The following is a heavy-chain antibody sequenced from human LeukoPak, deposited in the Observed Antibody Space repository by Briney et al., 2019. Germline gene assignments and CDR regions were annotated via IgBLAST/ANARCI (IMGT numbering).Heavy chain of an antibody. Sequence: SETLSLTCAVYGGSFSGYYWSWIRQPPGKGLDWIGEINHSGSTNYNPSLKSRVTISVDTSKNQFSLKLSSVTAADTAVYYCARGRSYYYDGYNWFDPWGQGTLVTVSS. CDR1: GGSFSGYY. CDR2: INHSGST. CDR3: ARGRSYYYDGYNWFDP. V-gene: IGHV4-34*01. J-gene: IGHJ5*02. D-gene: IGHD3-22*01.